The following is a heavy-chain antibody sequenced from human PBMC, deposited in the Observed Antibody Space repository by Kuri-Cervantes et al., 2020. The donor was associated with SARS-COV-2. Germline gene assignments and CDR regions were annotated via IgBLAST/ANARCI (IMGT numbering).Heavy chain of an antibody. CDR3: ATSGDSGAFDI. J-gene: IGHJ3*02. D-gene: IGHD7-27*01. V-gene: IGHV1-18*01. CDR1: GYTFTSYG. CDR2: ISAYNGNT. Sequence: ASVKVSLKASGYTFTSYGISWVRQAPGQGLEWVGWISAYNGNTKYAQKLQGRVTMTKETSTSTAYMELRSLRSDDTAVYYCATSGDSGAFDIWGQGTMVTVSS.